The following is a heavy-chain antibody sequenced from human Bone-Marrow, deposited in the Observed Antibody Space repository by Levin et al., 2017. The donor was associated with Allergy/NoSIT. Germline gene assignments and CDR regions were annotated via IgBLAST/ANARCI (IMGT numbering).Heavy chain of an antibody. V-gene: IGHV3-23*01. CDR3: AKRSYYDSSGPSFDY. CDR1: GFTFSSYA. D-gene: IGHD3-22*01. Sequence: GGSLRLSCAASGFTFSSYAMSWVRQAPGKGLEWVSAISGSGGSTYYADSVKGRFTISRDNSKNTLYLQMNSLRAEDTAVYYCAKRSYYDSSGPSFDYWGQGTLVTVSS. J-gene: IGHJ4*02. CDR2: ISGSGGST.